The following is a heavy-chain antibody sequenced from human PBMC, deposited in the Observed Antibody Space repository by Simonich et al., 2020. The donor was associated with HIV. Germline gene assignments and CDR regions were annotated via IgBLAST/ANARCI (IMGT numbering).Heavy chain of an antibody. V-gene: IGHV4-34*01. D-gene: IGHD3-22*01. Sequence: QVQLQQWGAGLLKPSETLSLICAVYGESLSGYYWSWIRHPPGKGLEWIGEINHSGSTNYKPSLKRRVTISVDTSKNQFSLKLSSVTAADTAVYYCATDSAYYYDSRDFYGGYFQHWGQGTLVTVSS. CDR1: GESLSGYY. CDR3: ATDSAYYYDSRDFYGGYFQH. CDR2: INHSGST. J-gene: IGHJ1*01.